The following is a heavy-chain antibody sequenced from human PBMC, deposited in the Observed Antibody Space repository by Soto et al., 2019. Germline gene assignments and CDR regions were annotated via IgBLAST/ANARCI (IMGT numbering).Heavy chain of an antibody. CDR1: GGSISSSNW. Sequence: QVQLQESGPGLVKPSGTLSLTCAVSGGSISSSNWWSWVRQPPGKGLEWIGEIYHSGSTNYNPSPRSRVTISVDQSENQFSLELSFVTAADTAVYYCASVWTTVTNWFDPWGQGTLVTVSS. D-gene: IGHD4-17*01. J-gene: IGHJ5*02. V-gene: IGHV4-4*02. CDR2: IYHSGST. CDR3: ASVWTTVTNWFDP.